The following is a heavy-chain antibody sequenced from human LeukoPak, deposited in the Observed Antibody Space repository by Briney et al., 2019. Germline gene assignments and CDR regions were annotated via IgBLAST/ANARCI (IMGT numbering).Heavy chain of an antibody. Sequence: PGGSLRLSYAASGFTLSTNDMHWVRKDTKKAMHRNTTIGTAGGPYYPGSVKGLFTISRENAKNSLYLQMNSLRAGDTAVYYCTRAICSSTSCLHGMDVWGQGTTVTVSS. CDR3: TRAICSSTSCLHGMDV. CDR2: IGTAGGP. J-gene: IGHJ6*02. V-gene: IGHV3-13*05. D-gene: IGHD2-2*01. CDR1: GFTLSTND.